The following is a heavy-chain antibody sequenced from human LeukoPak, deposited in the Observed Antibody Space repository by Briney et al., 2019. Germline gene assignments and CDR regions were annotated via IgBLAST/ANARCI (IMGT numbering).Heavy chain of an antibody. V-gene: IGHV3-30-3*01. J-gene: IGHJ4*02. D-gene: IGHD4-17*01. CDR3: ARGDYGDYYFDY. CDR2: ISYDGSNK. Sequence: GGSLRLSCAASGFTFSSYAMHWVRQAPGKGLERVAVISYDGSNKYYADSVKGRFTISRDNSKNTLYLQMNSLRAEDTAVYYCARGDYGDYYFDYWGQGTLVTVSS. CDR1: GFTFSSYA.